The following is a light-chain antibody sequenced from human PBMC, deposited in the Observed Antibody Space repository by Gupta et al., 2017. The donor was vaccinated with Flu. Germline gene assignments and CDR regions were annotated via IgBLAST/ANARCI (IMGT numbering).Light chain of an antibody. CDR1: ALPKKY. CDR2: EDN. Sequence: SYELTQPPSVSVSPGQTARITCSGDALPKKYAYWYQQKSDQAPVLVIYEDNKRPSGIPERFSGSSSGTMATLTISGAQVEDEADYYCYSTDNSGNHRGVVGGGTKLTVL. V-gene: IGLV3-10*01. CDR3: YSTDNSGNHRGV. J-gene: IGLJ2*01.